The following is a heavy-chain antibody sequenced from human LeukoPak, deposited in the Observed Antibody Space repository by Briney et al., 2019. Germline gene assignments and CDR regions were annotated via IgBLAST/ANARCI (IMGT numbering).Heavy chain of an antibody. CDR3: AKDPGGYYYVSIGPTGY. V-gene: IGHV3-23*01. J-gene: IGHJ4*02. CDR1: GFTFSSYA. Sequence: GGSLRLSCAASGFTFSSYAMSWVRQAPGQGLERVSAISGSGGSTYYADSVKGRFTISRDNSKNTLYLQMCSRRGEDTAVYCCAKDPGGYYYVSIGPTGYWGQGTLVTVSS. CDR2: ISGSGGST. D-gene: IGHD3-22*01.